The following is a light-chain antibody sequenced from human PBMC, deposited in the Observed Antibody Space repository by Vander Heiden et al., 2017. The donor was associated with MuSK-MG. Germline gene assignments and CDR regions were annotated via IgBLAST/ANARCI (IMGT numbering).Light chain of an antibody. CDR3: QQYDNLPST. V-gene: IGKV1-33*01. J-gene: IGKJ5*01. Sequence: IQVPQSPSSLSASVGDRVTITCQASQDISNYLNWYQQKPGKAPKLLIYAASTLERGVPSRFSGSGSGTDFPLTISSLQPEDFAIYYCQQYDNLPSTFGQGTKVEIK. CDR1: QDISNY. CDR2: AAS.